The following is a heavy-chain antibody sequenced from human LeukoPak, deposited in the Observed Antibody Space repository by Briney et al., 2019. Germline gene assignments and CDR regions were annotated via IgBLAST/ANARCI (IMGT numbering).Heavy chain of an antibody. CDR1: GASITTSNHY. D-gene: IGHD3-10*01. CDR2: IHYSGSI. CDR3: AREGITMVRGVTNFNWFDP. V-gene: IGHV4-39*02. J-gene: IGHJ5*02. Sequence: PSETLSLTCTVAGASITTSNHYWSWIRQSPGKGLEWLGGIHYSGSIYYTPSLKSRLTISVDTSTNQFSLKLTSLTAADTAVYFCAREGITMVRGVTNFNWFDPWGQGTLVTVSS.